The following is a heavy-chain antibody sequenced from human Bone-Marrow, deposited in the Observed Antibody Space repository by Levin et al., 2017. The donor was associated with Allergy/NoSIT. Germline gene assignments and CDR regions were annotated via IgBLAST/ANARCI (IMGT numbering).Heavy chain of an antibody. CDR2: VHYTGST. V-gene: IGHV4-59*01. Sequence: KASETLSLTCTVSGGSISPYYWSWIRQPPGKGLEWIGYVHYTGSTDYNPSLKSRVTISVATSKNHFSLRLTSVTAADTAISYCARLGDTLVRGLTIHPRSYCFDYWGQGTLVTVSS. J-gene: IGHJ4*02. CDR3: ARLGDTLVRGLTIHPRSYCFDY. CDR1: GGSISPYY. D-gene: IGHD3-10*01.